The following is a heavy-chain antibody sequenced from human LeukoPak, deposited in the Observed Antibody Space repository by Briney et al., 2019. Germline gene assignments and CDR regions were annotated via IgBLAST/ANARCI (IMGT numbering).Heavy chain of an antibody. Sequence: SETLSLTCTVSGGSIRSSSYYWGWIRQPPGKGLEWIGSIYYSGSTYYNPSLKSRVTISLGTSKNQFSLKLSSVTAADTAVYYCARDLYSSAYSPFDYWGQGTLVTVSS. CDR3: ARDLYSSAYSPFDY. J-gene: IGHJ4*02. V-gene: IGHV4-39*07. CDR1: GGSIRSSSYY. D-gene: IGHD6-19*01. CDR2: IYYSGST.